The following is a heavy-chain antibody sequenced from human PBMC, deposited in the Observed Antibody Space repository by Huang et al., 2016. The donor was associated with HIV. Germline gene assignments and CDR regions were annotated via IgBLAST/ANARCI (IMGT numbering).Heavy chain of an antibody. CDR2: IVGSGGST. Sequence: EVQLLESGGGLVQPGGSLRLSCAASGFAFSNNAMSWVRQAPGKVLGWVSGIVGSGGSTYYADSVKGRFTISRENSKNTLYLQMNSLTAEDTAVYFCAKYVHESRGHYIQAFDHWGQGTLVTVSS. V-gene: IGHV3-23*01. D-gene: IGHD3-22*01. CDR1: GFAFSNNA. J-gene: IGHJ4*02. CDR3: AKYVHESRGHYIQAFDH.